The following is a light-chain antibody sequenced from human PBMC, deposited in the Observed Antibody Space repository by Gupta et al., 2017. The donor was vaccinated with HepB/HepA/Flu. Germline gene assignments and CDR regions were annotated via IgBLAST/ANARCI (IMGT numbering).Light chain of an antibody. Sequence: QSVLTQSPSASGTPGQRVTISCSGSSSNIGSNYVYWYQQLPGTAPKLLIYRNNQRPSGVPDRFSGSKSGTSASLAISELRSEDEADYYCAAWDDSLSGPVFGGGTKLTVL. CDR1: SSNIGSNY. V-gene: IGLV1-47*01. CDR3: AAWDDSLSGPV. CDR2: RNN. J-gene: IGLJ2*01.